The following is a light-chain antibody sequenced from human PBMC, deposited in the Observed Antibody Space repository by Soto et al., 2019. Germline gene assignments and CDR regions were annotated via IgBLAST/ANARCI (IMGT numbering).Light chain of an antibody. CDR2: DVS. CDR3: SSYTSSSTDV. Sequence: QSALTQPASVSGSPGQSITISCTGTSSDVGGYSYVSWYQQHPGKAPKPMIYDVSNRPSGVSNRFSGSKSGNTASLTISGLQAEDEADYYCSSYTSSSTDVFGTGTKVTVL. V-gene: IGLV2-14*01. J-gene: IGLJ1*01. CDR1: SSDVGGYSY.